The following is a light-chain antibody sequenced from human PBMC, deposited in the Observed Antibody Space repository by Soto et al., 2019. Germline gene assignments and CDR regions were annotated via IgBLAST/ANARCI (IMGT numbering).Light chain of an antibody. Sequence: DIQMTQSPYSLSASLGDSVTITCRASQNIRTYLNWYQQKPGRAPKLLIHSASALPSGVPSRFSGSGSGTEFTLTMSGLQPEDFASYYCQQGHSTPYTFGQGTKVDI. CDR3: QQGHSTPYT. CDR1: QNIRTY. V-gene: IGKV1-39*01. CDR2: SAS. J-gene: IGKJ2*01.